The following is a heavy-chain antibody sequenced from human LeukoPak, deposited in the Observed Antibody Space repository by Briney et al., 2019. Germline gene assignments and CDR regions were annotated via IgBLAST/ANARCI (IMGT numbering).Heavy chain of an antibody. J-gene: IGHJ4*02. Sequence: GGSLRLSCAASGFTFSDYYMSWIRQAPGKGLEWVSYISSSGSTIYYADSVKGRFTISRDNAKKSLYLQMNSLRAEDTAVYYCARAGDYVWGSYWIGRVDYWGQGTLVTVSS. V-gene: IGHV3-11*04. D-gene: IGHD3-16*01. CDR3: ARAGDYVWGSYWIGRVDY. CDR1: GFTFSDYY. CDR2: ISSSGSTI.